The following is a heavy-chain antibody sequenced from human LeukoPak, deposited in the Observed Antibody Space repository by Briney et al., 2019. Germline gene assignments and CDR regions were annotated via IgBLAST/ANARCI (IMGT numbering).Heavy chain of an antibody. J-gene: IGHJ1*01. D-gene: IGHD1-26*01. CDR2: MNSNSGNT. V-gene: IGHV1-8*01. CDR3: ARGLHSGGYYFMGL. Sequence: ASVTVSFKASGYTFSSYDIHWVRQAPGQGLEWMGWMNSNSGNTGSAQEFRDRVTMTKNTSISTAYIELSSLRSDDTGMYYCARGLHSGGYYFMGLWGQGTLGTVSS. CDR1: GYTFSSYD.